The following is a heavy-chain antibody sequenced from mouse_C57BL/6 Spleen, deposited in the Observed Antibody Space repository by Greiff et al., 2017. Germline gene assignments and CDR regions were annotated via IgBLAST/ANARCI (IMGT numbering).Heavy chain of an antibody. CDR2: IYPGDGDT. J-gene: IGHJ2*01. D-gene: IGHD1-1*01. CDR1: GYAFSSSW. V-gene: IGHV1-82*01. Sequence: QVQLQQSGPELVKPGASVKISCKASGYAFSSSWMHWVKQRPGQGLEWIGRIYPGDGDTNYNGKFKGKATLTADKSSSTAYMQLSSLTSEDSAVYVCTRRESTTVVATEYWGQGTTLTVSS. CDR3: TRRESTTVVATEY.